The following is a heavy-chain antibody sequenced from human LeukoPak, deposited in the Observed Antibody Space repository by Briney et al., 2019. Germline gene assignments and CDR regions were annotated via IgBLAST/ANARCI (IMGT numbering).Heavy chain of an antibody. D-gene: IGHD1-26*01. J-gene: IGHJ5*02. Sequence: KPSETLSLTCTVSGGSISSYYWSWIRQPPGKGLEWIGYIYYSGSTNYNPSLKSRVTISVDTSKNQFSLKLSSVTAADTAVYYCARDLVGATLSNWFDPWGQGTLVTVSS. CDR3: ARDLVGATLSNWFDP. CDR1: GGSISSYY. CDR2: IYYSGST. V-gene: IGHV4-59*01.